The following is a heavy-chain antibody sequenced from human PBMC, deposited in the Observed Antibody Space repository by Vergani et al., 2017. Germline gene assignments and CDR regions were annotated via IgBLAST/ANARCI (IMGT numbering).Heavy chain of an antibody. V-gene: IGHV3-9*02. CDR2: ISWNSNSI. Sequence: EVQLEESGGGLVLPGRSLRLSCVASGFTSAGYAMHWVRQAPGKGLEWVSGISWNSNSIGYADSVKGRFTISRDNAKNSLNLQRNSLRAEDTALYYCAKDLGTSSGGGWFDPWGQGTLVTVSS. CDR1: GFTSAGYA. D-gene: IGHD6-6*01. J-gene: IGHJ5*02. CDR3: AKDLGTSSGGGWFDP.